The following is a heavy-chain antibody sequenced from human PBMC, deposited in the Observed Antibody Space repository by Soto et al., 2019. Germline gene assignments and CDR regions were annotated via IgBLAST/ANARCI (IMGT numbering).Heavy chain of an antibody. D-gene: IGHD3-16*02. V-gene: IGHV3-23*01. Sequence: GGSLRLSCAATGITFSSYAMSWVRLAPGKGLEWVSAISGSGSTFYADSVKGRFTISRDNSKNTLYLQMNSLRAEDTAVYYCAKEKDYDYVWGSYRYTSDYWGQGTLVTVSS. CDR2: ISGSGST. J-gene: IGHJ4*02. CDR3: AKEKDYDYVWGSYRYTSDY. CDR1: GITFSSYA.